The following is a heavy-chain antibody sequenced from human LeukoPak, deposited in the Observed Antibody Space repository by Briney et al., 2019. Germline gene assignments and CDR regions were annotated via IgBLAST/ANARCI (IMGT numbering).Heavy chain of an antibody. Sequence: PSQTLSLTCTVSGGSISSGGYCWSWIRQHPGKGLEWIGYIYYSGSTYYNPSLKSRVTISVDTSKNQFSLKLSSVTAADTAVYYCARAVFWSGYKWFDPWGQGTLVTVST. CDR1: GGSISSGGYC. V-gene: IGHV4-31*03. J-gene: IGHJ5*02. D-gene: IGHD3-3*01. CDR2: IYYSGST. CDR3: ARAVFWSGYKWFDP.